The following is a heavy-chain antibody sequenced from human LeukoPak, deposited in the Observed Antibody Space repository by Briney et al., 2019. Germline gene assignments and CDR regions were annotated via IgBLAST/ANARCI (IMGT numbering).Heavy chain of an antibody. CDR3: AKGPYYYGSGIDY. CDR2: ISGSGGST. D-gene: IGHD3-10*01. Sequence: GGSLRLSCAASGFTFSSYAMSWVRQAPGKGPEWVSAISGSGGSTYYADSVKGRFTISRDNSKNTLYLQMNSLRAEDTAVYYCAKGPYYYGSGIDYWGQGTLVTVSS. CDR1: GFTFSSYA. V-gene: IGHV3-23*01. J-gene: IGHJ4*02.